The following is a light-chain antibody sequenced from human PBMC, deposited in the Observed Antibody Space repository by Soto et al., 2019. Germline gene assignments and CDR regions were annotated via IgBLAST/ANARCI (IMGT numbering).Light chain of an antibody. J-gene: IGLJ2*01. Sequence: QSALTQPASVSGSPGQSITISCTGTSSDVGGYNYVSWYQQHPGKAPKLMIYEVSNRPSGVSNRFSGSKSGNTASLTISGLQAEDEADYCCTSYTTSRTHVVFGGGTKLTVL. CDR3: TSYTTSRTHVV. CDR1: SSDVGGYNY. V-gene: IGLV2-14*01. CDR2: EVS.